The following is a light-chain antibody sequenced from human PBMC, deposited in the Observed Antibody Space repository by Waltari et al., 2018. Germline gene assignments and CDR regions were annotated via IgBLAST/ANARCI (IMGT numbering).Light chain of an antibody. J-gene: IGKJ1*01. V-gene: IGKV4-1*01. Sequence: DIVMTQSPDSLAVSLGERATLNCKSSQILYSSNNKNYLIWYQQKPGQPPKLLIYWASTRESGVPDRFSGSGSGTDFTLTISSLQAEDVAVYYCQQYYDTPWTFGQGTKVEIK. CDR1: QILYSSNNKNY. CDR3: QQYYDTPWT. CDR2: WAS.